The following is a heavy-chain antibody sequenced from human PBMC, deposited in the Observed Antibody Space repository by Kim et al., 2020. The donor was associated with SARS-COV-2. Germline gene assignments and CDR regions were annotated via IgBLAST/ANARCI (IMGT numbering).Heavy chain of an antibody. D-gene: IGHD3-10*01. Sequence: SETLSLTCAVYGGSFSGYYWSWIRQPPGKGLEWIGEINHSGSTNYNPSLKSRVTISVDTSKNQFSLKLSSVTAADTAVYYCARVGKGRRNWFDPWGQGTLVTVSS. CDR1: GGSFSGYY. J-gene: IGHJ5*02. V-gene: IGHV4-34*01. CDR2: INHSGST. CDR3: ARVGKGRRNWFDP.